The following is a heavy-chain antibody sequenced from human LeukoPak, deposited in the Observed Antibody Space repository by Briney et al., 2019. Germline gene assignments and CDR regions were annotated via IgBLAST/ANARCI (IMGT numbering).Heavy chain of an antibody. Sequence: GGSLRLSCAASGFTFSSYGMHWVRQAPGKGLEWVAVISYDGSNKYYADSVKGRFTISRDNSKNTLYLQMNSLRAEDTAVYYCARGRVTYSGYDFPYYFDYWGQGTLVTVSS. CDR1: GFTFSSYG. D-gene: IGHD5-12*01. J-gene: IGHJ4*02. CDR3: ARGRVTYSGYDFPYYFDY. V-gene: IGHV3-30*03. CDR2: ISYDGSNK.